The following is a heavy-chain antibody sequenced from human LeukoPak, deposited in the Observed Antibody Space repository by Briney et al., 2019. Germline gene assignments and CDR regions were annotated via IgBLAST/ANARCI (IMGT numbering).Heavy chain of an antibody. V-gene: IGHV4-61*01. CDR2: IYYSGSA. J-gene: IGHJ4*02. CDR3: ARLEDTAMDHYFDY. CDR1: GGSVSSGSYY. D-gene: IGHD5-18*01. Sequence: PSETLSLTCTVSGGSVSSGSYYWSWIRQPPGRGLEWIGYIYYSGSANYNPSLKSRVTISVDTSKNQFSLKMSSVTAADTAVYYGARLEDTAMDHYFDYWGQGTLVTVSS.